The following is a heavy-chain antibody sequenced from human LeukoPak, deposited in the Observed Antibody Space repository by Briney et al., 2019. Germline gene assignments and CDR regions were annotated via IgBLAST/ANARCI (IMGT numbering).Heavy chain of an antibody. CDR1: GGTFSSYA. J-gene: IGHJ6*02. V-gene: IGHV1-2*02. CDR2: INPNSGGT. CDR3: VGYGMDV. Sequence: ASVKVSCKASGGTFSSYAISWVRQAPGQGLEWMGWINPNSGGTNYAQKFQGRVTMTRDTSISTAYMELSRLGSDDTAVYYCVGYGMDVWGQGTTVTVSS.